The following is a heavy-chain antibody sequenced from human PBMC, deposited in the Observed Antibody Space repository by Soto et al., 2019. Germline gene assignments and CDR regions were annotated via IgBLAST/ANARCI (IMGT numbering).Heavy chain of an antibody. D-gene: IGHD3-9*01. CDR2: INPSGGST. Sequence: ASVKVSCKASGYTFTSYYMHWVRQAPGQGLEWMGIINPSGGSTSYAQKFQGRVTMTRDTSTSTVYMELSSLRSEDTAVYYCARAEGYFDWLLSALGYWGQGTLVTVSS. J-gene: IGHJ4*02. CDR3: ARAEGYFDWLLSALGY. V-gene: IGHV1-46*03. CDR1: GYTFTSYY.